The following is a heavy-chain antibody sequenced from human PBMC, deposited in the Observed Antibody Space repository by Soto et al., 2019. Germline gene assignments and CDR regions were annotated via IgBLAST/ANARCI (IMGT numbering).Heavy chain of an antibody. D-gene: IGHD3-3*01. CDR1: GFTLSDYS. CDR2: ITSSSTTI. J-gene: IGHJ4*02. CDR3: ARGGRNTIFGVITR. Sequence: VQLVESGGGLVQSGGSLRLSCAASGFTLSDYSMNWVRQAPGKGLEWISYITSSSTTIYYADSVKGRFTISRDNAKNSLYLQMNSLKDEDTAVYYCARGGRNTIFGVITRWGQGTLATVSS. V-gene: IGHV3-48*02.